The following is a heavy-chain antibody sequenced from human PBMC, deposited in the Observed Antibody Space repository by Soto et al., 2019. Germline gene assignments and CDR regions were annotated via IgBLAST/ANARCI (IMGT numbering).Heavy chain of an antibody. CDR2: ISAYNGNT. V-gene: IGHV1-18*01. J-gene: IGHJ4*02. CDR3: ARDSFLPIPLPYFDY. Sequence: ASVKVSCKASGYTFTSYGISWVRQAPGQGLEWMGWISAYNGNTNYAQKLQGRVTMTTDTSTSTTYMELRSLRSDDTAVYYCARDSFLPIPLPYFDYWGQGTLVSVSS. CDR1: GYTFTSYG.